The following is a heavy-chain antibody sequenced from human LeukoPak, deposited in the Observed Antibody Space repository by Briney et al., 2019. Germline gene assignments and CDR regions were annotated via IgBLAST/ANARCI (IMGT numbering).Heavy chain of an antibody. J-gene: IGHJ6*03. CDR3: AREDNYYDFSASGIPYYYYYMDV. Sequence: ASVTVSCKASGYTFTSYGISWVRQAPGQGLEWMGWIGAYNGNTNYAQKLQGRVTMTTDTSTSTAYMELRSLRSDDTAVYYCAREDNYYDFSASGIPYYYYYMDVWGKGTTVTVSS. CDR2: IGAYNGNT. V-gene: IGHV1-18*01. CDR1: GYTFTSYG. D-gene: IGHD3-3*01.